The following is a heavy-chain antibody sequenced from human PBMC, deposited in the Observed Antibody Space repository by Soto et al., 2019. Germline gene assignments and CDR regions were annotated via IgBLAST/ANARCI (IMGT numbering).Heavy chain of an antibody. J-gene: IGHJ4*02. D-gene: IGHD3-10*01. V-gene: IGHV1-46*03. Sequence: ASVKVSCKASGYSFTSYYLHWVRQAPGQGLEWMVIINPGGGSTGYAQNFQGRVTMTRDTSTSTVYMVLSSLRSDDTAVYYCARASGYWGQGTVVTVSS. CDR1: GYSFTSYY. CDR2: INPGGGST. CDR3: ARASGY.